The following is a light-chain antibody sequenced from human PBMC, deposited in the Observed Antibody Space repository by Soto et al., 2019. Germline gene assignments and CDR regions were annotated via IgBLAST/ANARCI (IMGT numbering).Light chain of an antibody. Sequence: EIVLTQSPATLSLSPGESATLSCRASQSVSSYLAWYQQKPGQPPRLLIYDASNRATGIPARFSGSGSGTDFTLTISSLEPEDFAVYYCQQRSNWPPLTFGGGTKVEIK. J-gene: IGKJ4*01. V-gene: IGKV3-11*01. CDR1: QSVSSY. CDR3: QQRSNWPPLT. CDR2: DAS.